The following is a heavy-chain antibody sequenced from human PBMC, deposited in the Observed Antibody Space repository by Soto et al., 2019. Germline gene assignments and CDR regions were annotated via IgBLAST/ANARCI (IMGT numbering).Heavy chain of an antibody. V-gene: IGHV3-23*01. D-gene: IGHD3-10*01. CDR1: GFTFSSCA. CDR3: AKSHDSWSLRSDY. J-gene: IGHJ4*02. CDR2: ISGRSGST. Sequence: GGSLRLSCAASGFTFSSCAMNWVRQAPGKGLERVSGISGRSGSTYYSDSVKGRFTISRDNSKNTLYLQMNSLRAEDTAVYYCAKSHDSWSLRSDYWGQGTLVTVSS.